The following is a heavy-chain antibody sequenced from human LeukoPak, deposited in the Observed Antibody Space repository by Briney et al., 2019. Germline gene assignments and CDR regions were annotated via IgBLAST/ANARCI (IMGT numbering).Heavy chain of an antibody. CDR1: GYTFTGYY. CDR3: AREWEDATTGYAYFDY. D-gene: IGHD1-26*01. Sequence: ASVTVSCKPSGYTFTGYYMHWVRQAPGQGLEWMGWINPNSGGTNYAQKFQGRVTMTRDTSISTAYMELSRLRSDDTAVYYCAREWEDATTGYAYFDYWGQGTLVTVSS. CDR2: INPNSGGT. V-gene: IGHV1-2*02. J-gene: IGHJ4*02.